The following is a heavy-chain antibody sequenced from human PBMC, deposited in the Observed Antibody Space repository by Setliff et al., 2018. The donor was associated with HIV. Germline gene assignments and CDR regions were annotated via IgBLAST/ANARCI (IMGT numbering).Heavy chain of an antibody. CDR2: IHYNGIT. D-gene: IGHD3-10*01. V-gene: IGHV4-59*06. CDR1: GAPISSYY. Sequence: SETLSLTCKVSGAPISSYYWTWIRQHPATGLEWIGYIHYNGITYYNPSLESRVSISVDLSKNQFSLKLNSVTVADTAVYYCARTKGGSKHGSFWDSWGQGILVTVSS. J-gene: IGHJ5*02. CDR3: ARTKGGSKHGSFWDS.